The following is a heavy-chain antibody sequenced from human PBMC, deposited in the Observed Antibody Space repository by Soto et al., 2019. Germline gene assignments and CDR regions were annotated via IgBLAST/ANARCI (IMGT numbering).Heavy chain of an antibody. CDR2: ISYDGGNN. Sequence: SGGSLRLSCAASGFTFNHYHMHWVRQAPGKGLEWVAVISYDGGNNYYAGSVKGRFTISRDNSKNTLYLQMTSVRLDDTALYYCAREQNIRRFDYWGQGALVTVSS. CDR1: GFTFNHYH. V-gene: IGHV3-30*03. J-gene: IGHJ4*02. CDR3: AREQNIRRFDY.